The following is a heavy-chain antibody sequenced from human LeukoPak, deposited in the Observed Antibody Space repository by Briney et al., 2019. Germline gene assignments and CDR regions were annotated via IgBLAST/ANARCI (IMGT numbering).Heavy chain of an antibody. CDR2: INPNSGGT. V-gene: IGHV1-2*02. CDR1: GYTFTGYY. Sequence: ASVKVSCKASGYTFTGYYMHWVRQAPGQGLEWMGWINPNSGGTNYAQKFQGRVTMTRDTSISTAYMELSRLRSDDTAVYYCARDEIVGAYFDYWGQGTLVTVSS. J-gene: IGHJ4*02. CDR3: ARDEIVGAYFDY. D-gene: IGHD1-26*01.